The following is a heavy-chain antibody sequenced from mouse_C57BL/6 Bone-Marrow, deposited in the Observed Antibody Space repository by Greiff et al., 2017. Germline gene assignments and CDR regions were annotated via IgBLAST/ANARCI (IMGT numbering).Heavy chain of an antibody. CDR2: IHPNSGST. V-gene: IGHV1-64*01. D-gene: IGHD4-1*01. CDR1: GYTFTSYW. J-gene: IGHJ3*01. Sequence: VKLMESGAELARPGASVKLSCKASGYTFTSYWMHWVKQRPGQGLEWIGMIHPNSGSTNYNEKFKSKATLTVDKSSSTAYMQLSSLTSEDSAVYYCARGTGRGFAYWGQGTLVTVSA. CDR3: ARGTGRGFAY.